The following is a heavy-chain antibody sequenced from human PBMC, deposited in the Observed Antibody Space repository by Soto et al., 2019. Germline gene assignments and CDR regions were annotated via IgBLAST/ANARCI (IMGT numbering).Heavy chain of an antibody. V-gene: IGHV1-18*01. CDR3: ARDKLAYDFWSGYYSLGPDAFDI. D-gene: IGHD3-3*01. CDR1: GYTFTSYG. J-gene: IGHJ3*02. Sequence: ASVKVSCKAPGYTFTSYGISWVRQAPGQGLEWMGWISAYNGNTNYAQKLQGRVTMTTDTSTSTAYMELRSLRSDDTAVYYCARDKLAYDFWSGYYSLGPDAFDIWGQGTMVTVSS. CDR2: ISAYNGNT.